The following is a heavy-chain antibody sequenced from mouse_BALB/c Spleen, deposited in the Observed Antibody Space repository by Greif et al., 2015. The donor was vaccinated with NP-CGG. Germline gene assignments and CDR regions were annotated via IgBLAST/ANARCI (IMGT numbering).Heavy chain of an antibody. CDR2: IDTSDSYT. D-gene: IGHD4-1*01. Sequence: VKLQESGAELVMPGASVKMSCKASGYTFTDYWMHWVKQRPGQGLEWIGAIDTSDSYTSYNQKFKGKATLTVDESSSTAYMQLSSLTSEDSAVYYCARSGYLDYWGQGTALTVSS. CDR1: GYTFTDYW. V-gene: IGHV1-69*01. CDR3: ARSGYLDY. J-gene: IGHJ2*01.